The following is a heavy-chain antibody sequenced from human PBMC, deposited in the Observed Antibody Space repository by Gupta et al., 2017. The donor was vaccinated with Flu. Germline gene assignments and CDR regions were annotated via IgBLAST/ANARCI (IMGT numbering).Heavy chain of an antibody. V-gene: IGHV3-30*18. CDR2: ISHDGSQN. J-gene: IGHJ6*02. CDR1: GFSCSDYG. D-gene: IGHD1-1*01. Sequence: QERVVASGGGVVQPGRAVRTSCAASGFSCSDYGMHWVRQAPGKGLEWLAGISHDGSQNYHTDSVKGRFIISRDNSKNTLDLQMSGLRTEDTAVYYCAKDWRWNNNIYGMNVWGQGTTVTVSS. CDR3: AKDWRWNNNIYGMNV.